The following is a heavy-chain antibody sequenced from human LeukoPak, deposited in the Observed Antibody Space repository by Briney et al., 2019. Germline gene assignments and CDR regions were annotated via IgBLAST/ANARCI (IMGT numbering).Heavy chain of an antibody. Sequence: ASVKVSCTASGYTFTSYYIHWVRQAPGQGLEWMGIINPSGGSTTYAQKFQGRVAMTRDTSTSRVYMEVSSLRSEDTAVYYCARTYSSSDEFDYWGQGTLVTVSS. D-gene: IGHD6-13*01. CDR1: GYTFTSYY. CDR3: ARTYSSSDEFDY. V-gene: IGHV1-46*01. CDR2: INPSGGST. J-gene: IGHJ4*02.